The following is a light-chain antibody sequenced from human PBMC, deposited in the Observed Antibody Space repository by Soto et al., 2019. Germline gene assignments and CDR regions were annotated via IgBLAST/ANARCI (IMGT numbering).Light chain of an antibody. CDR2: SNN. V-gene: IGLV1-44*01. CDR3: AAWDDSLNGVI. CDR1: TSNIGSNT. Sequence: QSVLTQPPSASGTPGQRVTFSCSGSTSNIGSNTVNWYQQLPGTAPKLLIYSNNQRPSGVPDRFSGSKSGTSASLAISGLQSEDETDYCCAAWDDSLNGVIFGGGTKLTVL. J-gene: IGLJ2*01.